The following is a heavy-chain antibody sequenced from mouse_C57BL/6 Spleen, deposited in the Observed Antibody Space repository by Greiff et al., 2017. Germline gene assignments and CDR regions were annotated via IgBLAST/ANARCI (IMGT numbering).Heavy chain of an antibody. Sequence: EVKLVESGGGLVKPGGSLKLSCAASGFTFSDYGMHWVRQAPEKGLEWVAYISSGSSTIYYADTVKGRFTISRDNAKNTLFLQMTSLRSEDTAMYYCARTVTGTGYYAMDYWGQGTSVTVSS. J-gene: IGHJ4*01. V-gene: IGHV5-17*01. D-gene: IGHD4-1*01. CDR1: GFTFSDYG. CDR3: ARTVTGTGYYAMDY. CDR2: ISSGSSTI.